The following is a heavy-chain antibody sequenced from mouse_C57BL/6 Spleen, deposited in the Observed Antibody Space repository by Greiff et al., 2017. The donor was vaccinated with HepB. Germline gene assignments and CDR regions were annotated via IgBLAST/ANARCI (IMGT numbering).Heavy chain of an antibody. CDR3: ARGPRGAMDY. CDR1: GFSLTSYG. Sequence: QVQLKESGPGLVQPSQSLSITCTVSGFSLTSYGVHWVRQSPGKGLEWLGVIWSGGSTDYNAAFISRLSISKDNSKSQVFFKMNSLQADDTAIYYCARGPRGAMDYWGQGTSVTVSS. J-gene: IGHJ4*01. CDR2: IWSGGST. V-gene: IGHV2-2*01.